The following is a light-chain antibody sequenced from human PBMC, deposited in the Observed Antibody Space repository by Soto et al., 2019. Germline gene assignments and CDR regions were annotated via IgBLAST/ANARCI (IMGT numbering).Light chain of an antibody. Sequence: EVVLTQSPGTLSLSPGERASLSCRASQRVSNNYLAWYQQKPGQSPKLLIFGSSDRATGIPDRFSGSGSGTDFTLTISRLEHEDCAVYYYQQYGSSPPYTFGQGTNLEIK. CDR2: GSS. CDR3: QQYGSSPPYT. J-gene: IGKJ2*01. V-gene: IGKV3-20*01. CDR1: QRVSNNY.